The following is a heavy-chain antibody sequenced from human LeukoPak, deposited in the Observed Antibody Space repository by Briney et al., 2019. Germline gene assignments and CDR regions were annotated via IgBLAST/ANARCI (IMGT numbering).Heavy chain of an antibody. V-gene: IGHV4-61*02. J-gene: IGHJ5*02. CDR3: ARVGGVGLVANNWFDP. CDR1: GGSISSGSYY. CDR2: IYTSGST. Sequence: PSQTLSLTCTVSGGSISSGSYYWSWIRQPAGKGLEWIGRIYTSGSTNYNPSLKSRVTISVDTSKNQFSLKLSSVTAADTAVYYCARVGGVGLVANNWFDPWGQGTLVTVSS. D-gene: IGHD5-12*01.